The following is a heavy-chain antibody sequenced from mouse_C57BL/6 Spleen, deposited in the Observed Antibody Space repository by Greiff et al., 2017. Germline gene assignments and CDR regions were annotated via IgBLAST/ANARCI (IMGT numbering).Heavy chain of an antibody. D-gene: IGHD1-1*01. CDR3: SFTTGVAPEFAY. CDR1: GFNIKDDY. V-gene: IGHV14-4*01. Sequence: EVQLQESGAELVRPGASVKLSCTASGFNIKDDYMHWVKQRPEQGLEWIGWIDPENGDTEYAPKFKGKATITADTSSNTAYLQRSSLTSEDTAVYSCSFTTGVAPEFAYWGQGTLVTVSA. CDR2: IDPENGDT. J-gene: IGHJ3*01.